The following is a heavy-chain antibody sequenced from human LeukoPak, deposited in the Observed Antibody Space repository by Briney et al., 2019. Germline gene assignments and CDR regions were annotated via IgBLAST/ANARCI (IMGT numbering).Heavy chain of an antibody. V-gene: IGHV3-23*01. CDR2: ISDNGSQT. J-gene: IGHJ4*02. Sequence: PGGSLRLSCAASGFTFTDYAMSWVRQAPEKGLEWLSTISDNGSQTYYTDSVKGRFTISRDNSRNTVFLQMNSLRAEDLGVYYCATDRERDPSVYYLVGGQGTLITVSS. D-gene: IGHD3-22*01. CDR3: ATDRERDPSVYYLV. CDR1: GFTFTDYA.